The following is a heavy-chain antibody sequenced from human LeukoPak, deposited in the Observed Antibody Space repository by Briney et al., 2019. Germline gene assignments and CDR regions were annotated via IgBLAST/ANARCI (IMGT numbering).Heavy chain of an antibody. D-gene: IGHD3-22*01. CDR1: GGTFSSYA. Sequence: ASVKVSCKASGGTFSSYAISWVRQAPGQGLEWMGGIIPIFGTANYAQKFQGRVTITAGESTSTAYMELSSLRSEDTAVYYCARRGFGDYYDSSGYLSHWGQGTLVTVSS. J-gene: IGHJ4*02. CDR2: IIPIFGTA. CDR3: ARRGFGDYYDSSGYLSH. V-gene: IGHV1-69*13.